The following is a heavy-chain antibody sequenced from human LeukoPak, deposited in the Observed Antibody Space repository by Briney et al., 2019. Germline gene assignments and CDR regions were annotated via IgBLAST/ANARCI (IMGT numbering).Heavy chain of an antibody. CDR3: TKDRWELPKRNYMDV. V-gene: IGHV3-23*01. D-gene: IGHD1-26*01. Sequence: GGSLRLSCVASGFTFSSYAMSWVRQAPGKGLEWVSGISGSGVSGAGTYYADSVKGRFTISRDYSKNTLYLQMNSLRAEDTAVYYCTKDRWELPKRNYMDVWGKGTTVTVSS. J-gene: IGHJ6*03. CDR1: GFTFSSYA. CDR2: ISGSGVSGAGT.